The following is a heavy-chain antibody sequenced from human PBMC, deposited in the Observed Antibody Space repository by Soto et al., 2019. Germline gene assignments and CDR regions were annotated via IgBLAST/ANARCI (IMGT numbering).Heavy chain of an antibody. Sequence: ESLKISCKASGYTFNAYWIGWVRQMPGKGLEWMGIIFPGDSDTRYNPSFQGQVTISVDKSISTAYLQWNSLKASDSAMYYCGRLDYIVTPPLCQPTGPFDNWGQGTLVTVSS. V-gene: IGHV5-51*01. J-gene: IGHJ4*02. CDR3: GRLDYIVTPPLCQPTGPFDN. CDR1: GYTFNAYW. CDR2: IFPGDSDT. D-gene: IGHD2-15*01.